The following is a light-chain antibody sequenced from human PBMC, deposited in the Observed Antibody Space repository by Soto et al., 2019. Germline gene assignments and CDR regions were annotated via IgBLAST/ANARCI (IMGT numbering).Light chain of an antibody. CDR2: DVS. V-gene: IGLV2-11*01. CDR1: SSDIGGYNY. Sequence: QSALTQPRSVSGSLGQSVTISCTGSSSDIGGYNYVSWYQQHPDKAPEVLIFDVSKRPSGVPDRFSGSKSGNTASLTISGLQAEDEADYYCCSYAGSYSYVFGTGTKVTVL. CDR3: CSYAGSYSYV. J-gene: IGLJ1*01.